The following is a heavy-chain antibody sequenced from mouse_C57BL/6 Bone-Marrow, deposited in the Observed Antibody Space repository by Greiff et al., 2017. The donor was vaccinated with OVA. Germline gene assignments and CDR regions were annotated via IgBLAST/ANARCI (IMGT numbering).Heavy chain of an antibody. CDR3: ARGIYYDYLHWYFDV. J-gene: IGHJ1*03. V-gene: IGHV1-18*01. CDR2: INPNNGGT. CDR1: GYTFTDYN. D-gene: IGHD2-4*01. Sequence: EVQLVESGPELVKPGASVKIPCKASGYTFTDYNMDWVKQSPGKSLEWIGDINPNNGGTIYNQKFKGKATLTVDKSSSTAYMELRSLTSEDTAVYYCARGIYYDYLHWYFDVWGTGTTVTVSS.